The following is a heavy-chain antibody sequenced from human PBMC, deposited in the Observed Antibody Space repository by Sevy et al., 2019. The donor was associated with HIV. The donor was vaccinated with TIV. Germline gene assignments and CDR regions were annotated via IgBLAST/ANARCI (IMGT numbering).Heavy chain of an antibody. D-gene: IGHD2-8*01. CDR1: GFTFGDYG. V-gene: IGHV3-9*01. Sequence: GGSLRLSCVASGFTFGDYGMHWVRQAPGKGLEWVSGISWNGVNMVYADSVEGRFTISRDNAKNSLYLQVNSLRAEDTALYYGVKGNNLTLYGSSEYRWPLGFAPWGQGTLVTVSS. CDR2: ISWNGVNM. CDR3: VKGNNLTLYGSSEYRWPLGFAP. J-gene: IGHJ5*02.